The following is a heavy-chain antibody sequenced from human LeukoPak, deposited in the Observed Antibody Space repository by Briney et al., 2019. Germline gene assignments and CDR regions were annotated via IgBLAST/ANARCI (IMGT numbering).Heavy chain of an antibody. CDR1: GFTFRYYA. CDR2: IGGAGDRI. V-gene: IGHV3-23*01. J-gene: IGHJ4*02. D-gene: IGHD5-12*01. Sequence: PGGSLRPSCEASGFTFRYYAMGWVRQAPGKGLEWVSVIGGAGDRIYYAESVGGRFTISRDSSTNTLYLQMNDLRVEDTAVYYCTKAGGNSGYQYYFDNWGPGILVTVSS. CDR3: TKAGGNSGYQYYFDN.